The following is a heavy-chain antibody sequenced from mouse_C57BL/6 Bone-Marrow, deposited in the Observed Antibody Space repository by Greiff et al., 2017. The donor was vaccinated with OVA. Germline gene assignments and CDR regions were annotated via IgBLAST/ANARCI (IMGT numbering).Heavy chain of an antibody. CDR1: GYTFTSYG. CDR3: ARREVSWAFDY. V-gene: IGHV1-81*01. J-gene: IGHJ2*01. Sequence: QVQLKESGAELARPGASVKLSCKASGYTFTSYGISWVKQRTGQGLEWFGEIYPRSGNTYYNEKFKGKATLTADKSSSTAYMELRSLTSEDSAVYFCARREVSWAFDYWGQGTTLTVSS. D-gene: IGHD1-1*01. CDR2: IYPRSGNT.